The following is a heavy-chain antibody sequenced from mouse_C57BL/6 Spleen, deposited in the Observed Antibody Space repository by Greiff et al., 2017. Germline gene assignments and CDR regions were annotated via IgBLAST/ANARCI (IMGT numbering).Heavy chain of an antibody. CDR1: GFSLTSYG. J-gene: IGHJ1*03. D-gene: IGHD2-3*01. CDR3: AKTGASYAGYYWYFDV. Sequence: QVQLKQSGPGLVQPSQSLSITCTVSGFSLTSYGVHWVRQSPGKGLEWLGVIWRGGSTDYNAAFMSRLSITKNNSKSQVFFKMNSLQADDTAIYYCAKTGASYAGYYWYFDVWGTGTTVTVSS. V-gene: IGHV2-5*01. CDR2: IWRGGST.